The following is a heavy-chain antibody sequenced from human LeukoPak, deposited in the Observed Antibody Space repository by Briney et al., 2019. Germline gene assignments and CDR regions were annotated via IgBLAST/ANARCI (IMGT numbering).Heavy chain of an antibody. CDR1: GYTFTSYG. CDR2: ISGYNGKT. J-gene: IGHJ4*02. D-gene: IGHD6-13*01. V-gene: IGHV1-18*01. CDR3: ARDTGIAVAGTGDFDY. Sequence: GASVKVSCKASGYTFTSYGISWVRQAPGQGLEWMGWISGYNGKTNYAQKLQGRVTMTTDTSTSTAYMELGSLRSDDTAVYYCARDTGIAVAGTGDFDYWGQGTLVTVSS.